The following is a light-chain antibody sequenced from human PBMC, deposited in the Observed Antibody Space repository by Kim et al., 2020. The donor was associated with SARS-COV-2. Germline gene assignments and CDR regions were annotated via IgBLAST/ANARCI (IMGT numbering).Light chain of an antibody. J-gene: IGKJ5*01. V-gene: IGKV3-15*01. Sequence: APGEKAALYCRSSQNSSSNLAWYQRKPGQAPTLLIYGASTRATAIPARFSSSGSGTEFTLTISSMQSEDFAVYYCQQYSNWPPMTFGQGTRLEIK. CDR3: QQYSNWPPMT. CDR2: GAS. CDR1: QNSSSN.